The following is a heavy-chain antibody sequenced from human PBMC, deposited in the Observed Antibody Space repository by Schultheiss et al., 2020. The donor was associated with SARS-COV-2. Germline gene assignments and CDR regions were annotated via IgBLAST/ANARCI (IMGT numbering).Heavy chain of an antibody. J-gene: IGHJ3*02. V-gene: IGHV4-34*01. D-gene: IGHD5-24*01. Sequence: SETLSLTCAVYGGSFSGYYWSWIRQPPGKGLEWIGSIYYSGSTYYNPSLKSRVTISVDTSKNQFSLKLSSVTAADTAVYYCARGGRRWLQRRTYTNAFDIWGQGTMVTVSS. CDR1: GGSFSGYY. CDR3: ARGGRRWLQRRTYTNAFDI. CDR2: IYYSGST.